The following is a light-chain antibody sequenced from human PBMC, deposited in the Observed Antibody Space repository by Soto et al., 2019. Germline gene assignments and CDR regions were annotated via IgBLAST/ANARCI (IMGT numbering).Light chain of an antibody. J-gene: IGLJ1*01. CDR1: SSDVGSYNL. Sequence: QSALTQPASVSGSPGQSITISCTGTSSDVGSYNLVSWYQQHPGKAPKLMIYEGSKRPSGVSNRFSGSKSGNTASLTISGLQVEDEADYYCCSYAGSSSYVFGTGTKATVL. V-gene: IGLV2-23*01. CDR3: CSYAGSSSYV. CDR2: EGS.